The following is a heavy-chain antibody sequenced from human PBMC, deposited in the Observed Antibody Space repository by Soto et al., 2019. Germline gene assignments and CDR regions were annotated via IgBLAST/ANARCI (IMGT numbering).Heavy chain of an antibody. CDR2: ISWNSGSI. J-gene: IGHJ6*02. Sequence: GGSLRLSCAASGFTFDDYAMHWVRQAPGKGLEWVSGISWNSGSIGYADSVKGRFTISRDNSKNTLYLQMNSLRAEDMAVYYCARGPKKTILYYYYGMDVWGQGTTVTVSS. CDR1: GFTFDDYA. CDR3: ARGPKKTILYYYYGMDV. V-gene: IGHV3-9*03.